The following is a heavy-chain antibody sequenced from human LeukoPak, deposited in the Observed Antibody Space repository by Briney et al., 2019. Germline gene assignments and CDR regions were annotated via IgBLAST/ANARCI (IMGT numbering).Heavy chain of an antibody. V-gene: IGHV4-34*01. J-gene: IGHJ4*02. Sequence: HPSETLSLTCAVYGGSFSGYHWSWIRQPPGKGLEWIGEINHSGSTNYNPSLKSRVTISVDTSKNQFSLKLSSVTAADTAVYYCARGRRELDYWGQGTLVTVSS. CDR3: ARGRRELDY. D-gene: IGHD1-26*01. CDR2: INHSGST. CDR1: GGSFSGYH.